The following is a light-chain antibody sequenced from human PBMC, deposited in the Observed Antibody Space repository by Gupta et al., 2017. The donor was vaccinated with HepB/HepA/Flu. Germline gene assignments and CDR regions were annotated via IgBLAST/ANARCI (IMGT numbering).Light chain of an antibody. CDR2: AAS. J-gene: IGKJ4*01. CDR1: QSISSY. CDR3: QQSYSTFT. V-gene: IGKV1-39*01. Sequence: DIQMTQSPSSLSASVGDRVTITCRASQSISSYLNWYQQKPGKAPKVLIYAASSWQSGVPSRFSGSGSGTDFTLTSSRLQPEDFANYYWQQSYSTFTFGGGTKVEIK.